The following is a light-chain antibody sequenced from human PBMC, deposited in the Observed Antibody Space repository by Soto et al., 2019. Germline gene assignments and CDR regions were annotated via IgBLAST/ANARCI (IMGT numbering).Light chain of an antibody. V-gene: IGLV2-14*01. Sequence: QSVLTQPASVSGSPGQSINISCTGTSSDVGGYNYVSWYQQYPGKAPKLMIYDVSNRPSGVSNRFSGSKSGNTASLTISGLQAEDEADYYCSSYTSSSAVVFGGGTKVTVL. CDR3: SSYTSSSAVV. CDR2: DVS. J-gene: IGLJ3*02. CDR1: SSDVGGYNY.